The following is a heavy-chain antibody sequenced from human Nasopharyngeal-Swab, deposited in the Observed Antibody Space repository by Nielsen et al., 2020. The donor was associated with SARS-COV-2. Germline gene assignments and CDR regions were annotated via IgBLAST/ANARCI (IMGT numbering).Heavy chain of an antibody. Sequence: GRQAPGKGLEWVANIKQDGSEKYYVDSVKGRFTISRDNAKNSLYLQMNSLRAEDTAVYYCARDFYGSGSYYNAYGMDVWGQGTTVTVSS. CDR2: IKQDGSEK. CDR3: ARDFYGSGSYYNAYGMDV. V-gene: IGHV3-7*01. D-gene: IGHD3-10*01. J-gene: IGHJ6*02.